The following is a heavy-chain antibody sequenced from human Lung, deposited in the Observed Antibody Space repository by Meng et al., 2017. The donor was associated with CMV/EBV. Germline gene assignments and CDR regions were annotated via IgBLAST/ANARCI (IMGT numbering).Heavy chain of an antibody. J-gene: IGHJ4*02. D-gene: IGHD3-10*01. V-gene: IGHV3-7*01. Sequence: GESLKISCAASGFTVTRNWMTWVRQAPGKGLEWVANINEDGTDKNYLDSVKGRFTISSDNVKKSVYLQMNTLRGEDTAVYYCARPIEGIRETLDYWGQGTLVTVSS. CDR3: ARPIEGIRETLDY. CDR1: GFTVTRNW. CDR2: INEDGTDK.